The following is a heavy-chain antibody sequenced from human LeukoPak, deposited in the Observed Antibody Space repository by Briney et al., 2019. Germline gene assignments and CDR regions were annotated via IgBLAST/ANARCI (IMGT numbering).Heavy chain of an antibody. D-gene: IGHD3-22*01. CDR3: ARDSDYYDSSGYPNWFDP. CDR1: GGSISSSSYY. CDR2: IYYSGST. Sequence: SETLSLTCTVSGGSISSSSYYWGWIRQPPGKGLEWIGSIYYSGSTYYNPSLKSRVTISVDTSKNQFSLKLSSVTAADTAVYYCARDSDYYDSSGYPNWFDPWGQGTLVTVSS. V-gene: IGHV4-39*07. J-gene: IGHJ5*02.